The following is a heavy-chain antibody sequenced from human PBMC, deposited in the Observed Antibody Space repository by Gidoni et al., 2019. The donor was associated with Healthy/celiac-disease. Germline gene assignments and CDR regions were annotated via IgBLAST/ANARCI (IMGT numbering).Heavy chain of an antibody. J-gene: IGHJ4*02. Sequence: QLQLQESGPGLGKPSETPFLTCTVSGGSTRSSSYYWGWIRQPPGKGLEWIGSIYYSGSTYYNPSLKSRVTISVDTSKNQFSLKLSSVTAADTAVYYCARHPSHYYDSSGYSDWGQGTLVTVSS. CDR1: GGSTRSSSYY. CDR2: IYYSGST. D-gene: IGHD3-22*01. CDR3: ARHPSHYYDSSGYSD. V-gene: IGHV4-39*01.